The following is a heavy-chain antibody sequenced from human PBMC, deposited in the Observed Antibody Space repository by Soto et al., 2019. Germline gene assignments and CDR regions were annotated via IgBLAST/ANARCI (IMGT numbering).Heavy chain of an antibody. CDR1: GGSFSGYY. J-gene: IGHJ3*02. CDR3: ARLVVVVPDAFDI. CDR2: INHSGST. Sequence: PSETLSLTCAVYGGSFSGYYWSWIRQPPGKGLEWIGEINHSGSTNYNPSLKSRVTISVDTSKNQFSLKLSSVTAADTAVYYCARLVVVVPDAFDIWGQGTMDTVPS. V-gene: IGHV4-34*01. D-gene: IGHD2-15*01.